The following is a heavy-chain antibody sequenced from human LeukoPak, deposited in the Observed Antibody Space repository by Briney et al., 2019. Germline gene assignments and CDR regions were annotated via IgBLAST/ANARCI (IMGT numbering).Heavy chain of an antibody. D-gene: IGHD3-3*01. CDR2: ISAYNGNT. CDR1: GYTFTSYG. Sequence: ASVKVSCTASGYTFTSYGISWVRQAPGQGLEWMGWISAYNGNTNYAQKLQGRVTMTTDTSTSTAYMELRSLRSDDTAVYYCARDMSDFDFWSGYYTYYYYGMDVWGQGTTVTVSS. V-gene: IGHV1-18*01. CDR3: ARDMSDFDFWSGYYTYYYYGMDV. J-gene: IGHJ6*02.